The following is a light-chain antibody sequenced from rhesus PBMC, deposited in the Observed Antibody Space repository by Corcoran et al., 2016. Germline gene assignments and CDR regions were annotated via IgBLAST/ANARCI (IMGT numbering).Light chain of an antibody. J-gene: IGKJ2*01. CDR3: QQYSSSPYS. CDR2: KAS. CDR1: QSISSW. V-gene: IGKV1-22*01. Sequence: DIQMTQSPSSLSASVGDTVTITCRASQSISSWLAWYQQKPGKAPKLLIYKASSLQSGVPSRFSGNGSWTDFTLTIRSLQSEDFATYYCQQYSSSPYSFGQGTKVEIK.